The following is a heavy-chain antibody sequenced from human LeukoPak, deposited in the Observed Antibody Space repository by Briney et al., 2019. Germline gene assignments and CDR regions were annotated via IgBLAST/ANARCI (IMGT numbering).Heavy chain of an antibody. CDR3: AKVPYDYVWASYRYTPSY. V-gene: IGHV3-30*02. D-gene: IGHD3-16*02. Sequence: PGGSLRLSCAASGFTFSSYGMHWVRLAPGKGLEWVAFIRYDGSNKYYADSVKGRFTISRDNSKNTLYLQMNSLRAEDTAVYYCAKVPYDYVWASYRYTPSYWGQGTLVTVSS. CDR1: GFTFSSYG. J-gene: IGHJ4*02. CDR2: IRYDGSNK.